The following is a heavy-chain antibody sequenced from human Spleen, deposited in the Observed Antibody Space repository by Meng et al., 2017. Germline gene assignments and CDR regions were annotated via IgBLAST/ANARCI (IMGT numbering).Heavy chain of an antibody. CDR1: GFTFNSYD. Sequence: GESLKISCAASGFTFNSYDMSWVRQAPGKGLEWVSHITSGDTTIQYADSVRGRFTISRDNAKNSLYLQMNSLRAEDTAVYYCTRDSWDFGGFLSWGLGTLVTVSS. CDR2: ITSGDTTI. CDR3: TRDSWDFGGFLS. V-gene: IGHV3-48*03. J-gene: IGHJ4*02. D-gene: IGHD4/OR15-4a*01.